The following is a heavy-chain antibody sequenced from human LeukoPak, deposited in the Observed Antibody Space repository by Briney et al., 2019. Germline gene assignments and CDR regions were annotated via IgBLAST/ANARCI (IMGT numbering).Heavy chain of an antibody. J-gene: IGHJ4*02. CDR1: GFTFSSYS. CDR3: ARLIYCSGGNCNLGYFDY. D-gene: IGHD2-15*01. Sequence: GSLRLSCAASGFTFSSYSMNWVRQAPGKGLEWIGSIHHSGSTYYNPSLKSRVTISVDTSKNLFSLNMSSVTAADTAVYYCARLIYCSGGNCNLGYFDYWGQGTLVTVSS. V-gene: IGHV4-38-2*01. CDR2: IHHSGST.